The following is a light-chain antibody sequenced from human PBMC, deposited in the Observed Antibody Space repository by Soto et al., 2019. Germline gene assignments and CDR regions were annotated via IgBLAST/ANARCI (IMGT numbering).Light chain of an antibody. CDR3: QQGSNWALT. J-gene: IGKJ4*01. CDR2: DAS. Sequence: EIVLTQSPATLSLSPGERATLSCRASQSVSSYLAWYQQKPGQAPRLLIYDASNRATGIPARFSGSGSGTDFTLTISSLEPEDFAVYYCQQGSNWALTFGGGTKVEI. CDR1: QSVSSY. V-gene: IGKV3-11*01.